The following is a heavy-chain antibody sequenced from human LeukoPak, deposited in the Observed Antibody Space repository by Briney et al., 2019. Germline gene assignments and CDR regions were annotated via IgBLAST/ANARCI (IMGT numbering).Heavy chain of an antibody. D-gene: IGHD2-15*01. CDR2: INPNSGGT. CDR3: ARDPLYCSGGSCYSEGFDY. CDR1: GYTFTGYY. Sequence: ASVKVSCKASGYTFTGYYMHWVRQAPGQGLEWMGWINPNSGGTNYAQKFQGRVTLTRDTSISTAYMELSRLRSDDTAVYYCARDPLYCSGGSCYSEGFDYWGQGTLVTVSS. V-gene: IGHV1-2*02. J-gene: IGHJ4*02.